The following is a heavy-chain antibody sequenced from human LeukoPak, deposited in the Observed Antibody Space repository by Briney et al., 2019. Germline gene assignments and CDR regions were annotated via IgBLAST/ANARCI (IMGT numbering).Heavy chain of an antibody. CDR2: IIPMFGTA. V-gene: IGHV1-69*13. CDR1: GGTFSSYA. J-gene: IGHJ4*02. Sequence: SVKVSCKASGGTFSSYAISWVRQAPGQGLEWMGGIIPMFGTARYAQRFQGRVTITADESTSTAYMELSSLRSEDTAVYYCARLPAGGYYFDYWGQGTLVTVSS. CDR3: ARLPAGGYYFDY. D-gene: IGHD1-26*01.